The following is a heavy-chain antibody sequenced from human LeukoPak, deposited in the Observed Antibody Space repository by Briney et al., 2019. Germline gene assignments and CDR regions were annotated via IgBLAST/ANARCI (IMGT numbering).Heavy chain of an antibody. Sequence: PGGSLRLSCAASGFTFSSYGMHWVRQAPGKGLEWVAFIRCDGSNKYSADSVKGRFTISRDNSKNTLNLQMNSLRAEDTAVYYCARNKEYSSGWYYFDYWGQGTLVTVSS. CDR2: IRCDGSNK. V-gene: IGHV3-30*02. CDR1: GFTFSSYG. D-gene: IGHD6-19*01. CDR3: ARNKEYSSGWYYFDY. J-gene: IGHJ4*02.